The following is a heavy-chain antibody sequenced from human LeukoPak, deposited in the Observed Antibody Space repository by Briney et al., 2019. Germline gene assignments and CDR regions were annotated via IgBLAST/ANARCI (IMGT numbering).Heavy chain of an antibody. CDR3: AKKDWHDYGDYYRDF. V-gene: IGHV3-23*01. J-gene: IGHJ4*02. D-gene: IGHD4-17*01. CDR2: ISGSGGST. Sequence: PGGSLRLSCAASGFTVSSNYMSWVRQAPGKGLEWVSAISGSGGSTYYADSVKGRFTISRDNSKNTLYLQMNSLRAEDTAVYYCAKKDWHDYGDYYRDFWGQGTLVTVSS. CDR1: GFTVSSNY.